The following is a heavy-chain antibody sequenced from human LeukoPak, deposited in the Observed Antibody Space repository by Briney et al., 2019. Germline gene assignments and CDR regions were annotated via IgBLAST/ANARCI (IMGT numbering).Heavy chain of an antibody. CDR1: GFTFSTYS. CDR2: ISSSSSTI. J-gene: IGHJ4*02. CDR3: ARDPKYCSSGTCYTKYYFDY. V-gene: IGHV3-48*01. D-gene: IGHD2-15*01. Sequence: GGSLRLSCAASGFTFSTYSMNWVRQAPGKGLEWVSYISSSSSTIYYGDSVKGRFTISRDNARNSLYLQMNSLRAEDTAVYFCARDPKYCSSGTCYTKYYFDYWGQGTLVTVSS.